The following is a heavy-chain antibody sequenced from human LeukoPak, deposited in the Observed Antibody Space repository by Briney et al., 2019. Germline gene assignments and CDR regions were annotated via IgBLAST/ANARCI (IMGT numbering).Heavy chain of an antibody. V-gene: IGHV4-39*07. CDR1: GGSISSSSYY. CDR2: IYYSGST. Sequence: SETLSLTCTVSGGSISSSSYYWGWIRQPPGKGLEWIGSIYYSGSTYYNPSLKSRVTISVDTSKNQFSLKLSSVTAADTAVYYCARVDTAMVEQTTVDYWGQGTLVTVSS. J-gene: IGHJ4*02. CDR3: ARVDTAMVEQTTVDY. D-gene: IGHD5-18*01.